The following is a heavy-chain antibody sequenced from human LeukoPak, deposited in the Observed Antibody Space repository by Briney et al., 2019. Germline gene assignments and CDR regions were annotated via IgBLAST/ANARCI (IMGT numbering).Heavy chain of an antibody. Sequence: GLSLRLSCAASGFTFSSYAMNWVRQAPGKGLEWISFISGDGGRTDYADSVKGRFTISRDNPRNTLYLQMNSLRAEDTAIYYCAKRSYGSGSYYAFDYWGQGTPVTVSS. CDR2: ISGDGGRT. V-gene: IGHV3-23*01. D-gene: IGHD3-10*01. J-gene: IGHJ4*02. CDR1: GFTFSSYA. CDR3: AKRSYGSGSYYAFDY.